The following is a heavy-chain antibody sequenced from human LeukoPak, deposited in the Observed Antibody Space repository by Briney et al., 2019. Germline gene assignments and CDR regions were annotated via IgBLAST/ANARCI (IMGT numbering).Heavy chain of an antibody. Sequence: GGSLRLSCAASGFTFSNAWMSWIRQAPGKGLEWVSYISNSGSTIKYADSVKGRFTTSRDNAKNSLYLQMNSLRAEDTAVYYCARDLQSSGSGSGYLNWGQGTLVTVSS. CDR3: ARDLQSSGSGSGYLN. J-gene: IGHJ4*02. D-gene: IGHD3-10*01. V-gene: IGHV3-11*01. CDR2: ISNSGSTI. CDR1: GFTFSNAW.